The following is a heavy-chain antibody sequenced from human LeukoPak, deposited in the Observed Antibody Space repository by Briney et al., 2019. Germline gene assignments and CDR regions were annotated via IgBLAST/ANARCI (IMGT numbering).Heavy chain of an antibody. Sequence: GGSLRLSCAASGFTFSSYWMSWVRQAPGKGLEWVANIKQDGSEKYYVDSVKGRFTISRENAKNSLYLQMNSLRAGDTAVYYCARVAKERVGGVYYFDYWGQGTLVTVSS. CDR1: GFTFSSYW. V-gene: IGHV3-7*01. CDR3: ARVAKERVGGVYYFDY. D-gene: IGHD1-1*01. J-gene: IGHJ4*02. CDR2: IKQDGSEK.